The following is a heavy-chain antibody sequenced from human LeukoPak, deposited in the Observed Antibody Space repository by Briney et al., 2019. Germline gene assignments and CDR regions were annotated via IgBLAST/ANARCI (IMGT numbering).Heavy chain of an antibody. CDR1: GFSFSIYG. CDR3: ATEAADTWGNVSDY. Sequence: PGGSLRLSCAASGFSFSIYGMHWVRQAPGKGLEWVAVISYDGSNKYYADSVKGRFTISRDNSKNTLYLQMNSLRAEDTAVYYCATEAADTWGNVSDYWGQGTLVTVSS. V-gene: IGHV3-30*03. D-gene: IGHD3-16*01. J-gene: IGHJ4*02. CDR2: ISYDGSNK.